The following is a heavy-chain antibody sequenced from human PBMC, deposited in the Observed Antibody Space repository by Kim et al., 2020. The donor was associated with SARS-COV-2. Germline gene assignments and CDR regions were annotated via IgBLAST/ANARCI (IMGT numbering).Heavy chain of an antibody. Sequence: GGSLRLSCAASGFTFSSYAMHWVRQAPGKGLEWVAVISYDGSNKYYADSVKGRFTISRDNSKNTLYLQMNSLRAEDTAVYYCARDGYNWNDELGYFDYWGQGTLVTVSS. J-gene: IGHJ4*02. CDR3: ARDGYNWNDELGYFDY. V-gene: IGHV3-30-3*01. CDR2: ISYDGSNK. D-gene: IGHD1-1*01. CDR1: GFTFSSYA.